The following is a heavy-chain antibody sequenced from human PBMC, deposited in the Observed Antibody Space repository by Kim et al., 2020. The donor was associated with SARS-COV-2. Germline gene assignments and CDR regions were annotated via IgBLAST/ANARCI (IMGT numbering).Heavy chain of an antibody. J-gene: IGHJ3*02. CDR1: GFIFGAYG. Sequence: GGSLRLSCEGSGFIFGAYGMSWVRQAPGKGLEWVSDISISGVDSYYAESVKGRFTISRANSQNTLILQMNSLRVEDTAVYYCVRQKNEGFDIWGPGTRVTVSS. V-gene: IGHV3-23*01. CDR3: VRQKNEGFDI. CDR2: ISISGVDS.